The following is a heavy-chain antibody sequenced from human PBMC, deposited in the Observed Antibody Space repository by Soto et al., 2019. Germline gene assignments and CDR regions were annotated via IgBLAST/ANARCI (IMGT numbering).Heavy chain of an antibody. Sequence: GASLKISCKGCRYSFTSYWIGRVLQMPGKGLEWMGIIYPGDSDTRYSPSFQGQVTISADKSISTAYLQWSSLKASDTAMYYCARVVDTVITYGSGSYDNSVWAYCSDYSGLATRITVST. CDR2: IYPGDSDT. D-gene: IGHD3-10*01. CDR1: RYSFTSYW. V-gene: IGHV5-51*01. CDR3: ARVVDTVITYGSGSYDNSVWAYCSDY. J-gene: IGHJ4*02.